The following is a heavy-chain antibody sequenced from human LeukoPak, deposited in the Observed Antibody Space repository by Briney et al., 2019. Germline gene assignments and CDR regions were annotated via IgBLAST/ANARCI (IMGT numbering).Heavy chain of an antibody. V-gene: IGHV1-18*01. CDR3: ARDDNYGIFVNVDY. J-gene: IGHJ4*02. CDR2: ISAYNGNT. CDR1: GYTFTSYG. Sequence: ASVKVSCKAPGYTFTSYGISWVRQAPGQGLEWMGWISAYNGNTKYAQKFQGRVTMTTDTSTSTAYMELRSLRSDDTAVYYCARDDNYGIFVNVDYWGQGTLVTVSS. D-gene: IGHD4-11*01.